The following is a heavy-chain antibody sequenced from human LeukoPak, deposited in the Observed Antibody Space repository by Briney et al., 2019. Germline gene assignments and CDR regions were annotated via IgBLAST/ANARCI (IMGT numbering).Heavy chain of an antibody. V-gene: IGHV3-33*01. CDR2: IWYDGSNK. D-gene: IGHD6-6*01. Sequence: GRSLRLSCAASGFTFSTYAMHWVRQAPGKGLEWVAVIWYDGSNKYYADSVKGRFTISRDNSKNTLYLQMNSLRAEDTAVYYCARDCGYSSSSMDYWGQGTLVTVSS. CDR3: ARDCGYSSSSMDY. CDR1: GFTFSTYA. J-gene: IGHJ4*02.